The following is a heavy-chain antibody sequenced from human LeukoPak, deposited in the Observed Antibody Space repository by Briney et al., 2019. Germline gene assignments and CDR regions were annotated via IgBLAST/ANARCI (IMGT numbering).Heavy chain of an antibody. Sequence: GGSLRLSCAASEFTFSNYWMHWVRQAPGKGLVWVSRIDRGGSYTAYADSVEGRFTISRDNTKNTLYLQMNYLRAEDTAVYYCAKDPTSVGGRHDWLLDSWGQGTLVTVSS. CDR1: EFTFSNYW. J-gene: IGHJ5*02. V-gene: IGHV3-74*01. CDR3: AKDPTSVGGRHDWLLDS. CDR2: IDRGGSYT. D-gene: IGHD3-9*01.